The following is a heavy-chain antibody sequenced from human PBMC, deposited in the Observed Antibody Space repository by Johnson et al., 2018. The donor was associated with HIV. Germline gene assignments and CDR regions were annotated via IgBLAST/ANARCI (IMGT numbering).Heavy chain of an antibody. D-gene: IGHD1-26*01. CDR1: GFTFSSYA. CDR2: ISYDGSNK. CDR3: ARASGSSDWRAFDI. Sequence: QVQLVESGGGLVQPGGSLRLSCAASGFTFSSYAMHWVRQAPGKGLEWVAVISYDGSNKYYADSVKGRFTISRDNSKNTLYLQMNSLRAEDTAVYYCARASGSSDWRAFDIWGQGTMVTVSS. J-gene: IGHJ3*02. V-gene: IGHV3-30-3*01.